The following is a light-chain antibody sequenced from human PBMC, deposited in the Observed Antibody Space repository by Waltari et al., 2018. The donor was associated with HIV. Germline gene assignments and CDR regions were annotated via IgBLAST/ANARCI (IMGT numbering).Light chain of an antibody. CDR1: DSNIRTNY. CDR2: KNN. J-gene: IGLJ2*01. CDR3: AVWDDSLSWQG. Sequence: HSVLTQPPPASGTPGQRVTISCSASDSNIRTNYVYWYQFLPGTAPNLLIYKNNPRPSGVSDRCSGSKSGSSASLAISVLRFEEEAEYNCAVWDDSLSWQGVGGGSGATVL. V-gene: IGLV1-47*01.